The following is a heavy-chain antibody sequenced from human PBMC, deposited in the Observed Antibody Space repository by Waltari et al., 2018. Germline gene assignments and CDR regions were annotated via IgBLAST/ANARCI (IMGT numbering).Heavy chain of an antibody. J-gene: IGHJ3*02. Sequence: QLQLQESGPGLVEPSETLSPTCTASGDSISNTHYYWGWIRQPQGTGLEWIGSLHYIGDTYYSSSLKSRVIISVDTSNNQFSLRLTSVTAADTAIYFCARNQRGWFDAFDIWGQGTAVTVSS. CDR3: ARNQRGWFDAFDI. CDR2: LHYIGDT. V-gene: IGHV4-39*07. D-gene: IGHD6-19*01. CDR1: GDSISNTHYY.